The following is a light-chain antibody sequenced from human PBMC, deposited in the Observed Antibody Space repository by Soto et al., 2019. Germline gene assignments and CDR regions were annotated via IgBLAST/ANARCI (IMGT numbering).Light chain of an antibody. CDR2: RAS. CDR3: QQYHIYSWT. Sequence: DSQMTQSPSTLPASVGDRVTITCRASQSIDRWLAWYQQKPEKAPKVLIYRASHLESGVPSRFSASGSGTEFSLTINSLQADDFATYYCQQYHIYSWTFGQGTKVDIK. CDR1: QSIDRW. V-gene: IGKV1-5*03. J-gene: IGKJ1*01.